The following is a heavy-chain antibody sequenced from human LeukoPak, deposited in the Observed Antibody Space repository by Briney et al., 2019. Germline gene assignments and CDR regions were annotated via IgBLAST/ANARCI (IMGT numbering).Heavy chain of an antibody. D-gene: IGHD3-10*01. V-gene: IGHV4-4*07. J-gene: IGHJ4*02. Sequence: GRIYISGNTNYNPSLKSRVTMSVDTSKNQFSLKLSSVTAADTAVYYCARGPYDSGSYSIDFWGQGTLVTVSS. CDR2: IYISGNT. CDR3: ARGPYDSGSYSIDF.